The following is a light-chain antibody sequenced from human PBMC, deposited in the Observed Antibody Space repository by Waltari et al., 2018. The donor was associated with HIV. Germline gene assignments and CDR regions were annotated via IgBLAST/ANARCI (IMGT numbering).Light chain of an antibody. CDR3: CSYAGSSTFVV. CDR1: SSDVGSYYL. V-gene: IGLV2-23*02. J-gene: IGLJ2*01. CDR2: YVS. Sequence: QSALTQPASVSGSPGQPIPISCTGTSSDVGSYYLVPWYQQHPGKAPKLMIHYVSKRPSGVSNRFSCSKSGNTASLTISGLQAEDEADYYCCSYAGSSTFVVFGGGTKLTVL.